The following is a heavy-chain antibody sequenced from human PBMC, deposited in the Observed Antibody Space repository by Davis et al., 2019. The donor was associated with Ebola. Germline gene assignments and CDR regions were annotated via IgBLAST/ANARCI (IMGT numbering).Heavy chain of an antibody. J-gene: IGHJ4*02. CDR3: AKDRLFNWEAFDY. V-gene: IGHV3-30*02. CDR1: GFTFSSYG. D-gene: IGHD1-1*01. Sequence: GESLKISCAASGFTFSSYGMHWVRQAPGKGLEWVAFIRYDGSNKYYADSVKGRFTISRDNSKNTLYLQMNSLRAEDTAVYYCAKDRLFNWEAFDYWGQGTLVTVSS. CDR2: IRYDGSNK.